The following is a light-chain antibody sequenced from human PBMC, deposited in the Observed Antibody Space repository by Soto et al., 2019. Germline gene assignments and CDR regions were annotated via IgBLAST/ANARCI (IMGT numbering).Light chain of an antibody. Sequence: EIVLTQSPGTLSLSPGERATLSCRASQSVSSSYLAWYLQKPGQAPRLLIYGASSRATGIPDRFSGSGSGTDFTLTISRLEPEDFAVYYCQQYGNSPETFGQGTKVEIK. CDR3: QQYGNSPET. CDR1: QSVSSSY. V-gene: IGKV3-20*01. J-gene: IGKJ1*01. CDR2: GAS.